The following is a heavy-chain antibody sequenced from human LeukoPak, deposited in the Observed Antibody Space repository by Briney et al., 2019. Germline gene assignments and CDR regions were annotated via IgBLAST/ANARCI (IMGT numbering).Heavy chain of an antibody. CDR2: INTNTGNP. J-gene: IGHJ1*01. CDR1: GYTFTSYA. CDR3: ARQNSGSYPLYFQH. V-gene: IGHV7-4-1*02. D-gene: IGHD1-26*01. Sequence: GASVKVSCKASGYTFTSYAMNWVRQAPGQGLEWMGWINTNTGNPTYAQGFTGRFVFSLDTSVSTAYLQISSLKAEDTAVYYCARQNSGSYPLYFQHWGQGTLVTVSS.